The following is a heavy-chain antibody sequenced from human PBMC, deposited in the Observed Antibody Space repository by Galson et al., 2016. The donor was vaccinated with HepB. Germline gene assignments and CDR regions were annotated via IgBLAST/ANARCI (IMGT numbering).Heavy chain of an antibody. CDR1: GFTLSNYG. CDR2: IRYDGSNQ. V-gene: IGHV3-33*01. CDR3: ASGAQVTGGQRHAHEH. J-gene: IGHJ1*01. Sequence: SLRLSCAASGFTLSNYGMHWVRQAPGKGLEWVAVIRYDGSNQYYADSVKGRFTISRDNSRNTVFLQMNSLGVEDTALYYCASGAQVTGGQRHAHEHWGQGTLVTVSS. D-gene: IGHD1-26*01.